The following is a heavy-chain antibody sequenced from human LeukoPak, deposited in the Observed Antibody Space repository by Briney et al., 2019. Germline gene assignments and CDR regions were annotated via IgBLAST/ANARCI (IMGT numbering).Heavy chain of an antibody. CDR1: GDSISRGSSYY. CDR2: VYYGGST. J-gene: IGHJ6*02. D-gene: IGHD4-17*01. CDR3: ARDRNDYADGGAYLYFGLDV. Sequence: SETLSLICTVSGDSISRGSSYYWAWIRQPPGKGLEWIGNVYYGGSTYYNPSLKSRVTISVDTSKNKFSLSLNSVTAADTAVYFCARDRNDYADGGAYLYFGLDVWGQGTTVIVTS. V-gene: IGHV4-39*07.